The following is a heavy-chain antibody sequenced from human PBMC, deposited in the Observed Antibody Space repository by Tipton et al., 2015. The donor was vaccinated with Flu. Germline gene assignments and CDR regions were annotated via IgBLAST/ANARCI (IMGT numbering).Heavy chain of an antibody. Sequence: SLRLSCVGSTFTFSGYWMSWVRQAPGKGLEWVATIKQDGSEKYYVDSVKGRFTISRDNAKNSLYLQMNSLKTEDTAMYYCITPEKSGLQWDYWGQGTLVTVSS. J-gene: IGHJ4*02. D-gene: IGHD5-24*01. CDR2: IKQDGSEK. V-gene: IGHV3-7*03. CDR1: TFTFSGYW. CDR3: ITPEKSGLQWDY.